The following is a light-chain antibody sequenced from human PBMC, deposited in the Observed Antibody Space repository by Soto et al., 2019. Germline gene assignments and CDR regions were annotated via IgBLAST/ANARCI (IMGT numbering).Light chain of an antibody. Sequence: DIQVTQSPSSLSASVGDRVTITCRASQNIRTYLDWYQQRPGKPPKLLIHTASNLESGVPARFSGSGSGTDFTLTISSLEPEDFATYYCQQTYSSLCSFGQGTKLEIK. CDR2: TAS. J-gene: IGKJ2*04. CDR1: QNIRTY. CDR3: QQTYSSLCS. V-gene: IGKV1-39*01.